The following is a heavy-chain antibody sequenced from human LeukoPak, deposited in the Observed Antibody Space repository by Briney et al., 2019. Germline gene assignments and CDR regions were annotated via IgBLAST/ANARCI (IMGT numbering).Heavy chain of an antibody. CDR2: ISGSGGST. CDR1: GFTFSSYA. J-gene: IGHJ4*02. CDR3: AYGPSGYSSSWYPN. Sequence: GGSLRLSCAASGFTFSSYAMSWVRQAPGKGLEWVSAISGSGGSTYYADSVKGRFTISRDNSKNTLYLQMNSPRAEGTAVYYCAYGPSGYSSSWYPNWGQGTLVTVSS. V-gene: IGHV3-23*01. D-gene: IGHD6-13*01.